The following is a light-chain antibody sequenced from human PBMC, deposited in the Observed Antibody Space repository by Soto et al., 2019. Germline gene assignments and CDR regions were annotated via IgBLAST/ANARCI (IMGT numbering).Light chain of an antibody. V-gene: IGKV1-5*01. CDR3: QQYYSYST. J-gene: IGKJ1*01. Sequence: DIQMTQSPSTLSASVGDRVTITCRASQSISSWLAWYQQKPGKAPKLLIYDASSLESGVPSRFSGSGSGTEFTLTISSLQPGDFATYYCQQYYSYSTFGQGTKVDIK. CDR1: QSISSW. CDR2: DAS.